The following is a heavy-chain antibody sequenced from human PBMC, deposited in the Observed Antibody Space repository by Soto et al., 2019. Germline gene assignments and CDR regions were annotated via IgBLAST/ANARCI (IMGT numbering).Heavy chain of an antibody. CDR2: IKQDGSEI. CDR3: ARDLYQIATRSRPFDY. Sequence: EVQVVESGGGLVQPGGSLRLSCAASGFTFNGYWMSWVRQAPGKGLEWLASIKQDGSEIYYVDSVKGRFTISRDNAKNSLYLQMNSLRADDTALYYCARDLYQIATRSRPFDYWGQGTLVTVSS. V-gene: IGHV3-7*03. CDR1: GFTFNGYW. J-gene: IGHJ4*02. D-gene: IGHD6-6*01.